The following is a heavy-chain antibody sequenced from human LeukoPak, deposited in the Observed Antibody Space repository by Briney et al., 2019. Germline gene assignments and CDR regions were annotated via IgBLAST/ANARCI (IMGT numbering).Heavy chain of an antibody. D-gene: IGHD2-2*01. CDR1: GGSISSYY. Sequence: PSETLSLTRTVSGGSISSYYWSWIRQSAGKGLEWIGRIYTSGSTNYNPSLKSRVTMSVDTSKNQFSLKLSSVTAADTAVYYCAKGGYQLPTDAFDIWGQGTMVTVSS. CDR3: AKGGYQLPTDAFDI. J-gene: IGHJ3*02. CDR2: IYTSGST. V-gene: IGHV4-4*07.